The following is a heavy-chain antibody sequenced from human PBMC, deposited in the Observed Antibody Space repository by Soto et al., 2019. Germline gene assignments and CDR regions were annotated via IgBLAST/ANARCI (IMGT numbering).Heavy chain of an antibody. J-gene: IGHJ4*02. CDR1: GYTFTNYA. D-gene: IGHD3-9*01. Sequence: ASVKVSCKASGYTFTNYAISWVRQAPGQGLEWMGWISAYNGNTNYAQKFQGRVTMTTDTSTTTAYMELRSLRSDDTAVFYCARIRDLRFFDWLYFDYWGQGTLVTVSS. V-gene: IGHV1-18*01. CDR3: ARIRDLRFFDWLYFDY. CDR2: ISAYNGNT.